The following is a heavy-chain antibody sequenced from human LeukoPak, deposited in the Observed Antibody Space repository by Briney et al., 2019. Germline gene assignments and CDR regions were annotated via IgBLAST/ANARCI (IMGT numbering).Heavy chain of an antibody. CDR1: GFTFSNYW. Sequence: GGSPRLSCTASGFTFSNYWMSWVRQAPGKGLDWVAKINEGGSEKHYVDSVKGRFTISRDNAKNSLYLEMNGLRVEDTAVYYCARYDGYDLRYWGQGTLVTVSS. CDR2: INEGGSEK. J-gene: IGHJ4*02. CDR3: ARYDGYDLRY. V-gene: IGHV3-7*04. D-gene: IGHD5-12*01.